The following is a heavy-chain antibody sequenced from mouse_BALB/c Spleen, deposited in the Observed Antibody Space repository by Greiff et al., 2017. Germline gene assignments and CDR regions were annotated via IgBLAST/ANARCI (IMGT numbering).Heavy chain of an antibody. CDR2: ISSGGST. CDR3: ARVRITTATFAY. V-gene: IGHV5-6-5*01. D-gene: IGHD1-2*01. Sequence: EVQRVESGGGLVKPGGSLKLSCAASGFTFSSYAMSWVRQTPEKRLEWVASISSGGSTYYPDSVKGRFTISRDNARNILYLQMSSLRSEDTAMYYCARVRITTATFAYWGQGTLVTVSA. CDR1: GFTFSSYA. J-gene: IGHJ3*01.